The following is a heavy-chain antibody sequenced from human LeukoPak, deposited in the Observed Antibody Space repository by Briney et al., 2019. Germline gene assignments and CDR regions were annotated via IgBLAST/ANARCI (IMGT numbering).Heavy chain of an antibody. V-gene: IGHV3-30*02. J-gene: IGHJ4*02. D-gene: IGHD3-22*01. CDR2: IRADGDSE. CDR1: GFTFNNYG. CDR3: AKDYFHSSGFYTGGTFDS. Sequence: GGSLRLSCAASGFTFNNYGIHWVRQAPGKGLEWVAFIRADGDSEFYAASVKGRLTISRDNSKDTLYLDINSLRAEDTAVYYCAKDYFHSSGFYTGGTFDSWGQGTLVTVSS.